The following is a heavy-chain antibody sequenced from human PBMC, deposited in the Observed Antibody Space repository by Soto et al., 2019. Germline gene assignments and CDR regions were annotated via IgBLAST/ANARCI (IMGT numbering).Heavy chain of an antibody. CDR1: GFTFSSYG. J-gene: IGHJ6*02. D-gene: IGHD2-2*02. CDR2: SSATGAGT. Sequence: GGSLRLSCAASGFTFSSYGMTWVRQAPGKGLEWVSFSSATGAGTYYADSVRGRFTISRDNSKNMLYLQMNSLRAEDTAVYYCAKGYCSSTSCYSFLSYYYYGMDVWGQGTTVTVSS. CDR3: AKGYCSSTSCYSFLSYYYYGMDV. V-gene: IGHV3-23*01.